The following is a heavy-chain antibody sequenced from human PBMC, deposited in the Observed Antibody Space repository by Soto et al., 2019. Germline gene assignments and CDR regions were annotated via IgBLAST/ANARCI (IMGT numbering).Heavy chain of an antibody. CDR1: GGTFGSYT. D-gene: IGHD2-15*01. CDR3: TIDLPGGGNPFGDAFDI. V-gene: IGHV1-69*08. CDR2: IIPILGIA. J-gene: IGHJ3*02. Sequence: QVQLVQSGAEVKKPGSSVKVSCKASGGTFGSYTISWVRQAPGQGLEWMGRIIPILGIANYAQKCQGRVKITADKSTNTPYMELSSLRSEDTAVYYCTIDLPGGGNPFGDAFDIWGQGTMVTVSS.